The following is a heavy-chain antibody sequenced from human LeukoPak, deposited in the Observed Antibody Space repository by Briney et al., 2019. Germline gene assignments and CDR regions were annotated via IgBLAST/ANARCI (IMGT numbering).Heavy chain of an antibody. CDR1: GFTFSNYE. V-gene: IGHV3-48*03. D-gene: IGHD6-19*01. Sequence: GGSLRLSCVASGFTFSNYEMDWVRQAPGKGLEWLSYISSNGSTIYYADCVKGRFTISRDNAKKSLYLQMNSLRAEDTAVYFCARSDEITVADSYYYYAMDVWGKGTTVTVSS. CDR2: ISSNGSTI. J-gene: IGHJ6*04. CDR3: ARSDEITVADSYYYYAMDV.